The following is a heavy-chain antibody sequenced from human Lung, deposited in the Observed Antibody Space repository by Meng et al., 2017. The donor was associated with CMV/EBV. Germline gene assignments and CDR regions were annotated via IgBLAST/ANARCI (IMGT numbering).Heavy chain of an antibody. V-gene: IGHV3-43D*03. CDR1: GFTCDDYA. D-gene: IGHD6-13*01. CDR3: AKEYIAAAGTDYYYGMDV. J-gene: IGHJ6*02. Sequence: SXAASGFTCDDYAMHWVRQAPGKGLEWVSLISWDGGSTYYADSVKGRFTISRDNSKNSLYLQMNSLRAEDTALYYCAKEYIAAAGTDYYYGMDVWGQGXTVTVSS. CDR2: ISWDGGST.